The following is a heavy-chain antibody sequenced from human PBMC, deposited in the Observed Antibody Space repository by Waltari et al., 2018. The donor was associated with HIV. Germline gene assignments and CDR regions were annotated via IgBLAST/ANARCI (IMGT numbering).Heavy chain of an antibody. CDR3: ARGDTAMSVDY. V-gene: IGHV4-61*02. CDR1: GGSISSGSYY. J-gene: IGHJ4*02. D-gene: IGHD5-18*01. CDR2: IYTSGST. Sequence: QVQLQESGPGLVKPSQTLSLTCTVSGGSISSGSYYWSWIRQPAGKGLEWIGRIYTSGSTNYNPSRKSRGTISVDTSKNQFSLKLSSVTAADTAVYYCARGDTAMSVDYWGQGTLVTVSS.